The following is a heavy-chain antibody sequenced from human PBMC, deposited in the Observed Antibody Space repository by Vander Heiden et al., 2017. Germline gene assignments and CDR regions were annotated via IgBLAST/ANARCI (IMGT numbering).Heavy chain of an antibody. D-gene: IGHD6-13*01. V-gene: IGHV3-33*01. CDR2: IWYDGSNK. Sequence: QVQLVESGGGVVQPGRSLRLSCAASGFTFSSSGMHWVRQAPGKGVEWVAVIWYDGSNKYYADSVKGRFTISRDNSKNTLYLQMNSLRAEDTAVYYCARAFYSSSWYGDYFDYWGQGTLVTVSS. CDR3: ARAFYSSSWYGDYFDY. CDR1: GFTFSSSG. J-gene: IGHJ4*02.